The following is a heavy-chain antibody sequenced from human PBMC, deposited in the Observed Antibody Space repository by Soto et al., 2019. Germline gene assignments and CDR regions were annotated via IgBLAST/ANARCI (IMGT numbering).Heavy chain of an antibody. D-gene: IGHD2-2*01. Sequence: GGSLRLSCAASGFTFSDYFMSWIRQAPGKGLEWVSFISANGQGIYYADSVRGRFTISRDNSKNTVFLHMDSLRAEDTAVYYCAKDRDYPRDQFHYWGQGTLVTVSS. CDR2: ISANGQGI. CDR1: GFTFSDYF. J-gene: IGHJ4*02. V-gene: IGHV3-11*01. CDR3: AKDRDYPRDQFHY.